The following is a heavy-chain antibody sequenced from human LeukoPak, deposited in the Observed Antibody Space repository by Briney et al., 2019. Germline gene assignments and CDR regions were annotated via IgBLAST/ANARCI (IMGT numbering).Heavy chain of an antibody. D-gene: IGHD3-22*01. CDR2: TYYRSKWYN. J-gene: IGHJ4*02. Sequence: SQTLSLTCAISGDTVSSNSAAWHWIRQSPSTGLEWLGGTYYRSKWYNDYALSVKSRITINPDTSKNQFSLQLKSVTPEDTAVYYCARDHYYDSSGDSSGFDYWGQGTLVTVSS. V-gene: IGHV6-1*01. CDR3: ARDHYYDSSGDSSGFDY. CDR1: GDTVSSNSAA.